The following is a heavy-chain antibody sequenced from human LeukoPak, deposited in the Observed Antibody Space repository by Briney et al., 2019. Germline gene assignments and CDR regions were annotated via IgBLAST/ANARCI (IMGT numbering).Heavy chain of an antibody. J-gene: IGHJ3*02. V-gene: IGHV1-2*02. CDR2: IHPNSGAS. CDR1: AGYY. Sequence: ASVKVSCKTSAGYYIHWVRQAPGQGLEYMEWIHPNSGASKSVPKFQGRVTMTRDTSINTNYVELSSLTSDDTAMEYCAREGRAGSSAWFGGFDIWGQGTMVIVSS. CDR3: AREGRAGSSAWFGGFDI. D-gene: IGHD3-16*01.